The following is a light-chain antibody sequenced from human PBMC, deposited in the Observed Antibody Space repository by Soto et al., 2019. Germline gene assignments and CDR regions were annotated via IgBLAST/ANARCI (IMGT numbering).Light chain of an antibody. CDR1: QTISSD. CDR3: QQYNRWPGT. J-gene: IGKJ2*01. V-gene: IGKV3-15*01. Sequence: EIVMTQSPATLSVSPGERATLSCRASQTISSDLAWYQQKPGQAPRLLVYGASTRATGIPGRFSGSGSGLEFTLTISSLQSEDYAFYFCQQYNRWPGTFGQGTKVEIK. CDR2: GAS.